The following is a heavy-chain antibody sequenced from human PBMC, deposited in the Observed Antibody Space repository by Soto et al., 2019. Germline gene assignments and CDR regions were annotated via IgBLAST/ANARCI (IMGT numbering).Heavy chain of an antibody. CDR3: AADTPITIFGVVVTQFDY. J-gene: IGHJ4*02. CDR2: IVVGSGNT. V-gene: IGHV1-58*01. Sequence: QMQLVQSGPEVKKPGTSVKVSCKASGFTFTSSAVQWVRQARGQRLEWIGWIVVGSGNTNYAQKFQERGTITRDMSTSTAYMELSSLRSEDTAVYYCAADTPITIFGVVVTQFDYWGQGTLVTVSS. CDR1: GFTFTSSA. D-gene: IGHD3-3*01.